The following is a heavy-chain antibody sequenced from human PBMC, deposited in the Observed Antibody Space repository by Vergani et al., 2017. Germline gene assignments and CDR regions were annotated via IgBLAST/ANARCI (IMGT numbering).Heavy chain of an antibody. D-gene: IGHD2-2*01. CDR1: GFTVSSNY. V-gene: IGHV3-53*01. J-gene: IGHJ4*02. CDR2: IYSGGST. Sequence: EVQLVESGGGLIQPGGSLRLSCAASGFTVSSNYMSWVRQAPGKGLEWVSVIYSGGSTYYADSVKGRFTISRDHSKNTLYLQMNSMRAEDTAVYYCARDPSPSRYCSSTSCYEGDYWGQGTLVTVSS. CDR3: ARDPSPSRYCSSTSCYEGDY.